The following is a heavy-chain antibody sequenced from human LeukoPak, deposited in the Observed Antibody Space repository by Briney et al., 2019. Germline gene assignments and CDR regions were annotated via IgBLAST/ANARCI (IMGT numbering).Heavy chain of an antibody. D-gene: IGHD4-17*01. V-gene: IGHV1-18*01. J-gene: IGHJ6*02. CDR1: GYTFTSYG. Sequence: ASVKVSCKASGYTFTSYGISWVRQAPGQGLEWMGWISAYNGNTNYAQKLQGRVTMTTDTSTSTAYMELGSLRSDDTAVYYCARDLGSGDYADYYYYGMDVWGQGTTVTVSS. CDR2: ISAYNGNT. CDR3: ARDLGSGDYADYYYYGMDV.